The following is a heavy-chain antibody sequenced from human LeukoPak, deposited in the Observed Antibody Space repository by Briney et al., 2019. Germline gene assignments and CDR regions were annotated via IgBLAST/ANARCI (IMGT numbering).Heavy chain of an antibody. V-gene: IGHV3-21*01. CDR1: GFTLSSYS. J-gene: IGHJ4*02. D-gene: IGHD1-26*01. CDR2: ISSSSSYI. CDR3: ARVAHLVGATDY. Sequence: GGSLRLSCAASGFTLSSYSMNWVRQAPGKGLEWVSSISSSSSYIYYADSVKGRFTISRDNAKNSLYLQMNSLRAEDTAVYYCARVAHLVGATDYWGQGTLVTVSS.